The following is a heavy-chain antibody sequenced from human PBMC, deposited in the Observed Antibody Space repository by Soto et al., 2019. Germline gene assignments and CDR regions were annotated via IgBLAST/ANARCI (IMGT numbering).Heavy chain of an antibody. J-gene: IGHJ4*02. Sequence: GGSLRLSCAASGFTFSSYAMSWVRQAPGKGLEWVSAISGSGGSTYYADSVKGRFTISRDNSKNTLYLQMNSLRAEDTAVYYCPKAKLRRSCNFAYGGQGTLVTVSS. CDR3: PKAKLRRSCNFAY. D-gene: IGHD6-13*01. CDR2: ISGSGGST. V-gene: IGHV3-23*01. CDR1: GFTFSSYA.